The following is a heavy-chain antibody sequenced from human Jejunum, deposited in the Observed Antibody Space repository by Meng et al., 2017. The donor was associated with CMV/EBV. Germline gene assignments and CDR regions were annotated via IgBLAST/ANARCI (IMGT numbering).Heavy chain of an antibody. CDR1: GYTFTSHD. V-gene: IGHV1-8*01. Sequence: KVSCKASGYTFTSHDINWVRQATGQGLEWMGWMKTNSGKTGYARKFQGRVTMTRDTSINTAYMELSGLTSDDTAVCYCARWVECLESWGQGTLVTVSS. CDR3: ARWVECLES. J-gene: IGHJ4*02. CDR2: MKTNSGKT. D-gene: IGHD1-26*01.